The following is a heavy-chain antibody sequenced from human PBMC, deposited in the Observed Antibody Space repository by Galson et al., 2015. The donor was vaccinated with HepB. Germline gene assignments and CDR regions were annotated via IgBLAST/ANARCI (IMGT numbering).Heavy chain of an antibody. D-gene: IGHD3-3*01. CDR2: IDPSDSYT. V-gene: IGHV5-10-1*01. CDR1: GYSFTNNW. Sequence: QSGAEVKKPGESLRISCKGSGYSFTNNWITWVRQMPGKGLEWMGRIDPSDSYTNYSPSFQGHVTISADKSIGTAYLQWSSLKASDTAMYYCARQVADSVDGLDYHYYYMDVWGKGTTVTVSS. CDR3: ARQVADSVDGLDYHYYYMDV. J-gene: IGHJ6*03.